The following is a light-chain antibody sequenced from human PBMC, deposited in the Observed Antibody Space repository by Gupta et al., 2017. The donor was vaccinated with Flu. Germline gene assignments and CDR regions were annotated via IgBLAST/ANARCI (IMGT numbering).Light chain of an antibody. CDR2: DVV. V-gene: IGLV2-14*04. CDR1: SSDFGGYNY. J-gene: IGLJ3*02. Sequence: TSSDFGGYNYVSWYQQYPGKAPKLMIYDVVNRPSGVSNRFSGSKSGNTASLTISGLQAEDEADYYCSSYTNSNTWVFGGGTKLTVL. CDR3: SSYTNSNTWV.